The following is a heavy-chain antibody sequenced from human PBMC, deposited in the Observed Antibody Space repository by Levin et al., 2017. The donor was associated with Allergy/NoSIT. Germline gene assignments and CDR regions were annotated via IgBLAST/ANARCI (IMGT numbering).Heavy chain of an antibody. V-gene: IGHV1-2*02. CDR1: GYTFTGYY. CDR2: INPNSGGT. Sequence: ASVKVSCKASGYTFTGYYMHWVRQAPGQGLEWMGWINPNSGGTNYAQKFQGRVTMTRDTSISTAYMELSRLRSDDTAVYYCARSHLGYYYGSGGINDYWGQGTLVTVSS. CDR3: ARSHLGYYYGSGGINDY. D-gene: IGHD3-10*01. J-gene: IGHJ4*02.